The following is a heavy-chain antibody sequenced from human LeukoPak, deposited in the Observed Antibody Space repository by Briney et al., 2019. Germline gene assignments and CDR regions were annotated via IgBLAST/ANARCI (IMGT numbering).Heavy chain of an antibody. CDR2: ISGSGGST. V-gene: IGHV3-23*01. D-gene: IGHD3-22*01. CDR3: AKDQVIVGWYYFDY. CDR1: GFTFSSYA. J-gene: IGHJ4*02. Sequence: GGSLRLSCAASGFTFSSYAMSWVRQAPGKGLEWVSAISGSGGSTYCADSVKGRFTISRDNSKNTLYLQMNSLRAEDTAVYYCAKDQVIVGWYYFDYWGQGTLVTVSS.